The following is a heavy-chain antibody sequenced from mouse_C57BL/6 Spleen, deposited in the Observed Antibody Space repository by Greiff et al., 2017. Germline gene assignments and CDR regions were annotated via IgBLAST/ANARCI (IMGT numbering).Heavy chain of an antibody. V-gene: IGHV5-12*01. Sequence: EVQVVESGGGLVQPGGSLKLSCAASGFTFSDYYLYWVRPTPEKRLEWVAYISNGGGSTYYPDTVKGRFTISRDNAKNTLYLQMSRLKSEDTAMYYCARQDDYGWFAYWGQGTLVTVSA. CDR1: GFTFSDYY. J-gene: IGHJ3*01. CDR2: ISNGGGST. D-gene: IGHD2-4*01. CDR3: ARQDDYGWFAY.